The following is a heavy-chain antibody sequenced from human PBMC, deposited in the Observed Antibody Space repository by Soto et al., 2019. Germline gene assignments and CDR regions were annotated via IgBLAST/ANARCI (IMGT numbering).Heavy chain of an antibody. CDR1: GYSFTGYF. D-gene: IGHD5-18*01. CDR2: INLNSGGT. Sequence: QAQLVQSGADVKKPGVSVRVSCKASGYSFTGYFTQWVRQAPGQGLEWMGWINLNSGGTNYAQKFQGRVTMTRDTSISTAYMELSRLRSDDTAVYYCARGGDTAMVYHGMDVWGQGTTVTVSS. J-gene: IGHJ6*02. V-gene: IGHV1-2*02. CDR3: ARGGDTAMVYHGMDV.